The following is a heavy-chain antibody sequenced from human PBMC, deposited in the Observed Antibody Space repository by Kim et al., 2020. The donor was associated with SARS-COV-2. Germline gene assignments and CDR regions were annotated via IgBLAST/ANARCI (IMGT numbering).Heavy chain of an antibody. CDR1: GGSVSSGGSY. Sequence: SETLSLTCTVSGGSVSSGGSYWSWIRQPPGKGLEWIGYFYYSGNTNYNPSLRGRVTISVDTSKNQFSLKLSSATAADTAVYYCARDYSDSPQTTDNWFDPWGQGTLVTVSS. J-gene: IGHJ5*02. CDR3: ARDYSDSPQTTDNWFDP. CDR2: FYYSGNT. V-gene: IGHV4-61*08. D-gene: IGHD1-1*01.